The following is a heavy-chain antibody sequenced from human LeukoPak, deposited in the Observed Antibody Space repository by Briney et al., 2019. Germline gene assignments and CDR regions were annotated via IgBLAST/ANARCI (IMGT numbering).Heavy chain of an antibody. J-gene: IGHJ5*02. Sequence: PSETLSLTCAVSGYSISSGYYWGWIRQPPGKGLEWIGSIYHSGSTYYNPSLKSRVTISVDTSKNQFSLKLSSVTAADTAVYYCATVRVGLDPWGPGTLVTVSS. CDR3: ATVRVGLDP. CDR1: GYSISSGYY. V-gene: IGHV4-38-2*01. D-gene: IGHD1-26*01. CDR2: IYHSGST.